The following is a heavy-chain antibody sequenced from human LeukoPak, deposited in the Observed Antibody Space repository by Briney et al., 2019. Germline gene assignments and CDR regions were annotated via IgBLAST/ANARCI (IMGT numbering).Heavy chain of an antibody. CDR3: ARSSPTYYFDSSGYYYGDY. CDR2: INPNTGVT. D-gene: IGHD3-22*01. V-gene: IGHV1-2*06. Sequence: VASVKVSCKASAYSFTDYYIHWVRQAPGQGLEWTGRINPNTGVTDYAQIFKGRVTMTRDTSISTAYMELSRLGSDDTAVYYCARSSPTYYFDSSGYYYGDYWGQGTLVTVSS. CDR1: AYSFTDYY. J-gene: IGHJ4*02.